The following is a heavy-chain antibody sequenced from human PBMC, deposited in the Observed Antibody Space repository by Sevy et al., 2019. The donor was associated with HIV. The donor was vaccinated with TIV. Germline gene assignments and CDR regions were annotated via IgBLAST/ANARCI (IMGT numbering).Heavy chain of an antibody. D-gene: IGHD3-16*01. Sequence: GGSLRLSCAAAGFTFSSYAMHWVRRAPGKGLEWVAVISFDGRDKLYGDSVVGRFTISRDNSRNTVYLQMNSLRVEDTAVYYCAKGGVLGDLISYLYFEYWGQGSLVTVSS. CDR2: ISFDGRDK. V-gene: IGHV3-30*18. CDR3: AKGGVLGDLISYLYFEY. J-gene: IGHJ4*01. CDR1: GFTFSSYA.